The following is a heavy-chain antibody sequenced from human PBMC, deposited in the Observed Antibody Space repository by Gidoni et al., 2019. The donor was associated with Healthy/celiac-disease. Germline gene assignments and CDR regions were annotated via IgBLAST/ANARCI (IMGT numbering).Heavy chain of an antibody. CDR3: ARHYLTGDDPSFDY. V-gene: IGHV4-39*01. J-gene: IGHJ4*02. D-gene: IGHD7-27*01. CDR1: GGSISSSSYY. CDR2: IYYSGST. Sequence: QLQLQESGPGLVKPSETLSLTGTVSGGSISSSSYYWGWIRQPPGKGLEWIGSIYYSGSTYYNPSLKSRVTISVDTSKNQFSLKLSSVTAADTAVYYCARHYLTGDDPSFDYWGQGTLVTVSS.